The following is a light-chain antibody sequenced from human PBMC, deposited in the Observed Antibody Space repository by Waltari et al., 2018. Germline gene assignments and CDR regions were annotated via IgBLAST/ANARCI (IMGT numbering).Light chain of an antibody. J-gene: IGKJ4*01. V-gene: IGKV3-20*01. CDR3: QQYGTPPHT. CDR2: EAS. Sequence: EIVLTQSPGTLSLSPGERATLSCRASQSVTNDHFAWYQQKPGQAPRFLMYEASTRATGVPDRFSGSGSGTDFTLTISRVEPEDFAMYYCQQYGTPPHTFGGGTKVEF. CDR1: QSVTNDH.